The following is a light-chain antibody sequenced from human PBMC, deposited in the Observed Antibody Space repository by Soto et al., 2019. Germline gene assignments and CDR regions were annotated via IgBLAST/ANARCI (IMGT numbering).Light chain of an antibody. CDR3: SSYTTRSTVV. Sequence: QSALTQPASVSGSPGQSITISCTGTSSDVGAYGYVSWYQQHPGKAPKLMIYEVSYRPSGFSNRFSGSKSGNAASLTISGLQAEYEADYYCSSYTTRSTVVFGGGTKVTVL. V-gene: IGLV2-14*01. CDR1: SSDVGAYGY. J-gene: IGLJ2*01. CDR2: EVS.